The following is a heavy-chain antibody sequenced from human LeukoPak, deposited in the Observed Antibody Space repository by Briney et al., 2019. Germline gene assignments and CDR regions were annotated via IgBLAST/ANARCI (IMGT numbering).Heavy chain of an antibody. J-gene: IGHJ4*02. CDR2: ISSNGGRT. Sequence: GGSLRLSCSASGFTFSSYAMHWVRQAPGKGLEYVSGISSNGGRTEYADSVKGRFTISRDNSKNTLYLQMSSLRAEDTAVYYCVKGITMIAKLPLDYWGQGTLVTVSS. CDR3: VKGITMIAKLPLDY. V-gene: IGHV3-64D*09. D-gene: IGHD3-22*01. CDR1: GFTFSSYA.